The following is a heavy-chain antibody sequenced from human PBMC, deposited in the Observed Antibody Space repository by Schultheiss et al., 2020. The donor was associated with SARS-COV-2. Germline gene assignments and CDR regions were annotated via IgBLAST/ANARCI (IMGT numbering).Heavy chain of an antibody. CDR1: GGSISSGGYY. Sequence: SQTLSLTCAVSGGSISSGGYYWSWIRQPPGKGLEWIGEIYHSGSTNYNPSLKSRVTISVDTSKNQFSLKLNSVNAADTAVYYCARGLYPYSYGFPWGQGTLVTVSS. V-gene: IGHV4-30-2*01. D-gene: IGHD5-18*01. CDR3: ARGLYPYSYGFP. CDR2: IYHSGST. J-gene: IGHJ5*02.